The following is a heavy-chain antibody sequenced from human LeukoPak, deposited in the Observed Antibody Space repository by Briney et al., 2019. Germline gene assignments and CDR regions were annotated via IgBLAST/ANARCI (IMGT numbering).Heavy chain of an antibody. CDR3: ARNDSSGYFDY. J-gene: IGHJ4*02. V-gene: IGHV4-39*01. CDR1: GGSISSSSYY. CDR2: IYYSGST. D-gene: IGHD3-22*01. Sequence: SETLSLTCTVSGGSISSSSYYWGWIRQPPGKGLEWIGSIYYSGSTYYNPSLKSRVTISVDTSKNQFSLKLSSVTAADTAVYYCARNDSSGYFDYWGQGTLVTVSS.